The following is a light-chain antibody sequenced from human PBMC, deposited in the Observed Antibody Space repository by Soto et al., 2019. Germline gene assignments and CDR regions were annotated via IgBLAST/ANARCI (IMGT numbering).Light chain of an antibody. CDR2: GES. J-gene: IGKJ2*01. CDR1: QSVSSSY. CDR3: QQYGSLPLP. V-gene: IGKV3-20*01. Sequence: EIVLTQSPGTLSLSPGERATLSCRASQSVSSSYFAWYQQKPGQAPRLLIYGESSRATGNPDRFSGSGSGKDFTLSIRRLEAEDFAVYYGQQYGSLPLPLGQGTKLEIK.